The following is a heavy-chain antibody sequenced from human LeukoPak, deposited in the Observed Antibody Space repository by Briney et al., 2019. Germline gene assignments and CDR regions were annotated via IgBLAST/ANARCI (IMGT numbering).Heavy chain of an antibody. Sequence: SQTLSLTCTVSGVSISSGGYYWSWIRQHPGKGLEWIGYIYYSGSTNYNPSLKSRVTISVDTSKNQFSLKLSSVTAADTAVYYCARDALEDYFDYWGQGTLVTVSS. CDR2: IYYSGST. CDR3: ARDALEDYFDY. CDR1: GVSISSGGYY. D-gene: IGHD1-1*01. J-gene: IGHJ4*02. V-gene: IGHV4-31*03.